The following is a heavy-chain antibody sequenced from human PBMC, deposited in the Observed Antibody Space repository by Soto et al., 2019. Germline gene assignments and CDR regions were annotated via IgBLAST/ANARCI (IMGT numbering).Heavy chain of an antibody. Sequence: QVQLVESGGGVVQPGTSLRLSCEASGFTFNSFGMHWVRQAPGKGLEWVAVIWHDGTNKYYVDSLKCRFTISRNNSKVRRYLQMHNLRVEATAVYYCARTGLQIVQATSYFYGLDVWGQGTTVTVSS. CDR2: IWHDGTNK. CDR3: ARTGLQIVQATSYFYGLDV. D-gene: IGHD2-8*01. V-gene: IGHV3-33*01. CDR1: GFTFNSFG. J-gene: IGHJ6*02.